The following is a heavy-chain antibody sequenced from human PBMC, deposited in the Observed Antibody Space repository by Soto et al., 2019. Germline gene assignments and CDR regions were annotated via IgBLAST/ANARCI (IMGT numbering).Heavy chain of an antibody. D-gene: IGHD1-26*01. CDR1: GGTFSSYT. CDR3: ARVGPDYYFDY. J-gene: IGHJ4*02. Sequence: QVQLVQSGAEVKKPGSSVKVSCKASGGTFSSYTISWVRQAPGQGLEWMGRIIPILGIANYAQKFQGRVTITADKSTSTAYMELSSLRSEDTAVYYCARVGPDYYFDYWGQGTLVTVSS. V-gene: IGHV1-69*02. CDR2: IIPILGIA.